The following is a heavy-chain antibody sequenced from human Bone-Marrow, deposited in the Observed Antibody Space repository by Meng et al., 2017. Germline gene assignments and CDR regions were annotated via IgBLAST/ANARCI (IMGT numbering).Heavy chain of an antibody. CDR2: IKQDGTDQ. J-gene: IGHJ3*02. D-gene: IGHD1-1*01. CDR1: GLTFTAYS. Sequence: GESLKSSCAASGLTFTAYSMILVRQAPGKGLEWVANIKQDGTDQYYVDSVKCRFTISRDNAKNSLCLQMNSLRAEDTALYYCARSSTGWSAFDIWGQGTMVTVSS. CDR3: ARSSTGWSAFDI. V-gene: IGHV3-7*03.